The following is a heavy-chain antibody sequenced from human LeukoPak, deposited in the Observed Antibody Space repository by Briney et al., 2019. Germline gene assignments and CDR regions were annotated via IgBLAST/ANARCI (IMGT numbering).Heavy chain of an antibody. CDR1: GYTFTSYA. V-gene: IGHV1-3*01. Sequence: ASVKVSCKASGYTFTSYAMHWVRQAHGQRLEWMGWINAGNGNTKYSQKFQGRVTITRDTSASTAYMELSSLRPEDTAVYYCARSRSGWYFHYWGQGTLVTVSS. CDR3: ARSRSGWYFHY. D-gene: IGHD6-19*01. J-gene: IGHJ4*02. CDR2: INAGNGNT.